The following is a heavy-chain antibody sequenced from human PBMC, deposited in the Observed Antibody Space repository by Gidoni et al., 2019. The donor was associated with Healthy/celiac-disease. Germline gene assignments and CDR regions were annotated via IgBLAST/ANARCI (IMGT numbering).Heavy chain of an antibody. CDR2: IYYSGST. CDR1: GGSNRRSSYY. V-gene: IGHV4-39*01. D-gene: IGHD1-1*01. Sequence: QLQLQESGPGLVKPSETLSLTCTVPGGSNRRSSYYWGWIRQPPGKGLEWIGSIYYSGSTYYNPALKSRVTISVDTSKNQFSLKLSSVTAADTAVYYCAGRNAHLHWGQGTLVTVSS. J-gene: IGHJ4*02. CDR3: AGRNAHLH.